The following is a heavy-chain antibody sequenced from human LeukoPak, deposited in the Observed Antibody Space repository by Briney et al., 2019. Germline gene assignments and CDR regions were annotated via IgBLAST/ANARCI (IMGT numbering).Heavy chain of an antibody. CDR2: IYVTGT. D-gene: IGHD3-16*02. CDR3: ARHIGGGIEDMDV. V-gene: IGHV4-59*08. Sequence: SETLSLTCSVSGGSIGTYYWSWVRQSPGTGLEWIGYIYVTGTRYNPYLQSRVTISVDRSRNQFFLKMTSVTAADTAVYYCARHIGGGIEDMDVWGRGTKVTVSS. J-gene: IGHJ6*03. CDR1: GGSIGTYY.